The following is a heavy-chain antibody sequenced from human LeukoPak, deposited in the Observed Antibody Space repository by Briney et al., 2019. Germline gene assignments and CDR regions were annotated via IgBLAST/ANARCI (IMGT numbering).Heavy chain of an antibody. Sequence: SETLSLTCAVSGGSISSSSYYWSWIRQPPGKGLEWIGCIYYSGSTNYNPSLKSRVTISVDTSKNQFSLKLSSVTAADTAVYYCARRGHSSSWYYYYGMDVWGQGTTVTVSS. J-gene: IGHJ6*02. V-gene: IGHV4-61*01. CDR1: GGSISSSSYY. D-gene: IGHD6-13*01. CDR3: ARRGHSSSWYYYYGMDV. CDR2: IYYSGST.